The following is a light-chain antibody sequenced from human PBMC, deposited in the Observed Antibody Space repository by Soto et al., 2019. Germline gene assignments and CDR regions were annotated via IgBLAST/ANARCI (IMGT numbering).Light chain of an antibody. J-gene: IGLJ1*01. CDR1: SSDVGGYNY. V-gene: IGLV2-14*01. Sequence: QSALTQPASVSGSPGQSITISCTGTSSDVGGYNYVSWHQQQSGKAPKLVIHEVSNRPSGVSNRFSGSKSGNTASLTISGLQAEDEADYYCSSFTNSRAYVFGIGTKVTVL. CDR3: SSFTNSRAYV. CDR2: EVS.